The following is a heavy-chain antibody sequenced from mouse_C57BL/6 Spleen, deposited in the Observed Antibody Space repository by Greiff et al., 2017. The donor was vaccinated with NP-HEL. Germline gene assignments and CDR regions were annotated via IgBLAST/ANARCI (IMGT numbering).Heavy chain of an antibody. J-gene: IGHJ4*01. CDR1: GFTFSSYA. Sequence: EVQRVESGGGLVKPGGSLKLSCAASGFTFSSYAMSWVRQTPEKRLEWVATISDGGSYTYYPDNVKGRFTISRDNAKNNLYLQMSHLKSEDTAMYYCARDIDGYYVYYYAMDYWGQGTSVTVSS. V-gene: IGHV5-4*01. CDR3: ARDIDGYYVYYYAMDY. CDR2: ISDGGSYT. D-gene: IGHD2-3*01.